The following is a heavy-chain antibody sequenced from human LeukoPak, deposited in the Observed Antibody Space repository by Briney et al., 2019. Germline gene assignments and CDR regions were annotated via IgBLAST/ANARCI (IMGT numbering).Heavy chain of an antibody. CDR1: GGSISSYY. V-gene: IGHV4-59*01. CDR3: ASSRYYYGMDV. Sequence: SETLSLTCTVSGGSISSYYWSWIRQPPGKGLEWIGYIYYSGSTIYNPSLKSRVTISVDTSKNQFSLKLSSVTAADTAVYYCASSRYYYGMDVWGQGTTVTVSS. D-gene: IGHD6-6*01. J-gene: IGHJ6*02. CDR2: IYYSGST.